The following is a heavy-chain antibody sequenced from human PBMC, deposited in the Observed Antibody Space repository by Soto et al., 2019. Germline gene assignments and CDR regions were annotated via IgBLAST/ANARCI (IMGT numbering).Heavy chain of an antibody. CDR3: AGIYSGSPGGTLRY. D-gene: IGHD1-26*01. CDR2: IYYSGST. CDR1: GGSISSGGYY. J-gene: IGHJ4*02. Sequence: PSETLSLTCTVSGGSISSGGYYRSWIRQHPGKGLEWIGYIYYSGSTYYNPSLKSRVTISVDTSKNQFSLKLSSVTAADTAVYYCAGIYSGSPGGTLRYWGQGTRVTVSS. V-gene: IGHV4-31*03.